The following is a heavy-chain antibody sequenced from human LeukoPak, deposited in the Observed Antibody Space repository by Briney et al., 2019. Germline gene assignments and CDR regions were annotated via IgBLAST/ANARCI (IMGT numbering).Heavy chain of an antibody. CDR2: INPSGGST. V-gene: IGHV1-46*04. Sequence: GASVKVSCKASGYTFTNYYMHWVRQAPGQGLEWMGIINPSGGSTSCAQKLQGRVTMTRDTSTSKVYMELSSLSSEDTAVYYCAGFSCGGGGYFDYWGQGTLVTVSS. CDR1: GYTFTNYY. D-gene: IGHD2-15*01. CDR3: AGFSCGGGGYFDY. J-gene: IGHJ4*02.